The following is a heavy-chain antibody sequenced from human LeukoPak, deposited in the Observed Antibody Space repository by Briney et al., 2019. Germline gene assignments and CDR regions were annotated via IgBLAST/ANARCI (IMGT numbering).Heavy chain of an antibody. V-gene: IGHV3-48*03. CDR2: ISSSGSTI. Sequence: PGGSLRLSCAASGFTFSSYEMNWVRQAPGKGLEWVSYISSSGSTIYYADSVKGRFTISRDNAKNSLYLQMNSLRAEDTAVYYCARALRGGDYYGSGSPPGYWGQGTLVTVSS. J-gene: IGHJ4*02. CDR3: ARALRGGDYYGSGSPPGY. D-gene: IGHD3-10*01. CDR1: GFTFSSYE.